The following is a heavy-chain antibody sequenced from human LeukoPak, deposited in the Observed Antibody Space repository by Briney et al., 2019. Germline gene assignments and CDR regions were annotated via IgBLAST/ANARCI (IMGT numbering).Heavy chain of an antibody. CDR3: TRGIAMVRGVTSPFDY. J-gene: IGHJ4*02. CDR1: GFTFSGSA. CDR2: IRNKANSYAT. Sequence: GGSLKLSCAASGFTFSGSAMHWVRQASGKGLEWVGRIRNKANSYATAYAASVKGRFTISRDDSKNTAYLQMNSLKTEDTAVYYCTRGIAMVRGVTSPFDYWGQGTLVTVSS. V-gene: IGHV3-73*01. D-gene: IGHD3-10*01.